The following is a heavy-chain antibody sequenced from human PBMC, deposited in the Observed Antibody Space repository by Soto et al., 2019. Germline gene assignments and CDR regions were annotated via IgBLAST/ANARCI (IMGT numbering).Heavy chain of an antibody. CDR2: ISGSGGST. D-gene: IGHD1-26*01. V-gene: IGHV3-23*01. CDR3: AKTLYEWGVQDHFYY. J-gene: IGHJ4*02. Sequence: EVQLLESGGGLVQPGGSLRLSCAASGFTFSSYAMSWVRQAPGKGLEWVSAISGSGGSTYYADSVKGRFTISRDNSKNTRYLPMNSLRAEDTAVYYCAKTLYEWGVQDHFYYWGQGTLFTVSS. CDR1: GFTFSSYA.